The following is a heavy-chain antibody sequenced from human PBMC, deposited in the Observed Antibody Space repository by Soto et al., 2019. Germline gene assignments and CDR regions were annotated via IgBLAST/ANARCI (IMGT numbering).Heavy chain of an antibody. V-gene: IGHV3-23*01. CDR3: AKGPDGSSGYYYPYYSDY. CDR2: ISGSAAST. D-gene: IGHD3-22*01. Sequence: PGGSLRLSCAASGFTFSSYAMSWVRQAPGKGPEWVSAISGSAASTYYADSVRGRFTISRDNSKNTLYLHMNSLRAEDTAVYSCAKGPDGSSGYYYPYYSDYWGQGTLVTVSS. J-gene: IGHJ4*02. CDR1: GFTFSSYA.